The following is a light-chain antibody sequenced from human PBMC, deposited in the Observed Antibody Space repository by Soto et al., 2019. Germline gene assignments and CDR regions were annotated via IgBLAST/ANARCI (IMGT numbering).Light chain of an antibody. V-gene: IGKV3-11*01. J-gene: IGKJ1*01. Sequence: EIVLTQSPVTLSLSPGERATLSCRASQSVSSYLAWYQQKTGQAPRLLIYDASNRATGIPARFSGSGSGTDFTLTISSLEPEDFALYYCQQRHNSWTFGQGTKVEIK. CDR2: DAS. CDR3: QQRHNSWT. CDR1: QSVSSY.